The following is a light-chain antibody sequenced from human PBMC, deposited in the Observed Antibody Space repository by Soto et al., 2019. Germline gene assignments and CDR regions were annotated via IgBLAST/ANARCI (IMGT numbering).Light chain of an antibody. J-gene: IGKJ5*01. CDR2: DAS. Sequence: EFLLTPSPATLSLSPGEMATLSCRASQSVSSYLAWYQQKPGQAPRLLIYDASNRATGIPARFSGTGSGTDFTLTINSLEPEDFAVYYCQQRSNWPEITFGQGTRLEIK. CDR3: QQRSNWPEIT. CDR1: QSVSSY. V-gene: IGKV3-11*01.